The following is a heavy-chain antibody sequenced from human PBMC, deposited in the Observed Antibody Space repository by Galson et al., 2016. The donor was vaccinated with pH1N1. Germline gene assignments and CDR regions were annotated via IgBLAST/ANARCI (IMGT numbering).Heavy chain of an antibody. D-gene: IGHD2-2*01. V-gene: IGHV1-2*02. Sequence: SVKVSCKASGYTFTGYYMHWVRQAPGQGLEWMGWINPDTGSTSYAQKLLGRVTMTRDTSISTVYMELSSLRSDDTAVYYCARVSSTIPSDPWGQGTLVTVSS. CDR1: GYTFTGYY. J-gene: IGHJ5*02. CDR2: INPDTGST. CDR3: ARVSSTIPSDP.